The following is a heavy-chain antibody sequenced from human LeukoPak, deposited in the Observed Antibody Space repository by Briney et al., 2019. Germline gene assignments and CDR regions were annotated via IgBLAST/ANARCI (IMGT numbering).Heavy chain of an antibody. CDR3: ARRHIGRHYFDY. Sequence: PSESLSLTCSVSGGSISSYDWRWIRQPPGKGMEWGGSINYSGSTNYNPSLKNRATISADPRNNQSSLKPIYAPPAHTAVYYGARRHIGRHYFDYWGQGTLVTVSS. J-gene: IGHJ4*02. CDR1: GGSISSYD. CDR2: INYSGST. V-gene: IGHV4-59*08. D-gene: IGHD5-12*01.